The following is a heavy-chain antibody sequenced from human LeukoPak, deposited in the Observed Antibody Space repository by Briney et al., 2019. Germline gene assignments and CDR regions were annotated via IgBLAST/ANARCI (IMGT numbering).Heavy chain of an antibody. CDR3: WRVLWFGDDGAGAFDI. D-gene: IGHD3-10*01. Sequence: SETLSLTCAVYGGSFSGYYWSWIRQPPGKGLEWIGEINRSGSTKYNPSLKSRVTISVDTSKNKLSLMLSSVTAPDTTVYYFWRVLWFGDDGAGAFDIWGHGTMVTVSP. CDR1: GGSFSGYY. J-gene: IGHJ3*02. V-gene: IGHV4-34*01. CDR2: INRSGST.